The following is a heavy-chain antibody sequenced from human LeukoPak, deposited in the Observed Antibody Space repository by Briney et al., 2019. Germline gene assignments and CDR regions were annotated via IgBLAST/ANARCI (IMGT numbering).Heavy chain of an antibody. Sequence: SETLSLTCAVSGGSISSSNWWSWVRQPPGKGLEWIGEIYHSGSTNYNPSLKSRVTISVDKSKNQFSLKLSSVTAADTAVYFCARGPYSYDSSGAFDIWGQGTMVTVSS. CDR1: GGSISSSNW. D-gene: IGHD3-22*01. CDR3: ARGPYSYDSSGAFDI. V-gene: IGHV4-4*02. CDR2: IYHSGST. J-gene: IGHJ3*02.